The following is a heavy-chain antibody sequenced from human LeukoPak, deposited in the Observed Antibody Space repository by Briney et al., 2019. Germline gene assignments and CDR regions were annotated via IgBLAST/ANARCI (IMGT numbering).Heavy chain of an antibody. D-gene: IGHD5-24*01. J-gene: IGHJ4*02. Sequence: PGRSLRLSCAASGFTFSTYALHWVRQPPGKGLEWVAIISYDGSNEYYADSMRGRFTISRDNSKNTLYLQMNSLRPEDTAVYYCARKDGYRYYFDYWGQGTLVTVSS. CDR3: ARKDGYRYYFDY. CDR2: ISYDGSNE. V-gene: IGHV3-30-3*01. CDR1: GFTFSTYA.